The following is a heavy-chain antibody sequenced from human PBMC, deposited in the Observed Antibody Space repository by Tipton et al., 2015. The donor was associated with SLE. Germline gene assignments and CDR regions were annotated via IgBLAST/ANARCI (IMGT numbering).Heavy chain of an antibody. Sequence: TLSLTCAVSGYSISSGYYWGWIRQPPGKGLEWIGSIYHSGSTYYNPPLKSRVTISVDTSKNQFSLNLSSVTAADTAVYYCARDLTIFGVVRDYWRQGTLVTVSS. CDR2: IYHSGST. CDR3: ARDLTIFGVVRDY. CDR1: GYSISSGYY. D-gene: IGHD3-3*01. V-gene: IGHV4-38-2*02. J-gene: IGHJ4*02.